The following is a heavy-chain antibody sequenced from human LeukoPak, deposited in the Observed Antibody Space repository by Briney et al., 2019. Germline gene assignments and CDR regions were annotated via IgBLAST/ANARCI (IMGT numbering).Heavy chain of an antibody. CDR2: INQDGGEI. J-gene: IGHJ6*03. V-gene: IGHV3-7*01. Sequence: GGSLRLSCAASGFTFSSSWMTWVRQAPGKGLEWVASINQDGGEIHYVDSVKGRFTISRDNAKNSLYLQMNSLRAEDTAVYYCARVKYYYYYMDVWGKGTTVTVSS. CDR3: ARVKYYYYYMDV. CDR1: GFTFSSSW.